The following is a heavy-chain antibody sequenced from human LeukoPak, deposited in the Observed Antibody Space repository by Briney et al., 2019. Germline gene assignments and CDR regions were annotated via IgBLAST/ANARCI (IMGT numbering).Heavy chain of an antibody. J-gene: IGHJ4*02. CDR2: IIPIFGTA. D-gene: IGHD6-19*01. CDR3: ARDGDSSGRN. CDR1: GGTFSSYA. V-gene: IGHV1-69*13. Sequence: SVKISCKASGGTFSSYAISWVRQGPGQGLEWMGGIIPIFGTANYAQKFQGRVTITADESTSTAYMELSSLRSEDTAVYYCARDGDSSGRNWGQGTLVTVSS.